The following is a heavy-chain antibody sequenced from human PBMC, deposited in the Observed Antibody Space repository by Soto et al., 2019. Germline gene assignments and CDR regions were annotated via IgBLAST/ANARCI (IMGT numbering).Heavy chain of an antibody. CDR3: ARAGNCSSTSCYAGWFDP. D-gene: IGHD2-2*01. J-gene: IGHJ5*02. CDR1: GGSISSSNW. CDR2: IYHSGST. V-gene: IGHV4-4*02. Sequence: SETLSLTCAVSGGSISSSNWWSWVRQPPGKGLEWIGEIYHSGSTNYNPSLKSRVTISVDKSKNQFSLKLSSVTAADTAVYYCARAGNCSSTSCYAGWFDPWGQGTLVTVSS.